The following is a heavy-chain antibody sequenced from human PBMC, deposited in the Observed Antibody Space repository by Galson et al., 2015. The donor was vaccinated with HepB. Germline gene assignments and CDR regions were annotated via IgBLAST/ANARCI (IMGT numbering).Heavy chain of an antibody. CDR1: GFTFSSFA. V-gene: IGHV3-30*04. D-gene: IGHD3-10*01. CDR2: ILHDGYNK. J-gene: IGHJ4*02. CDR3: ARRAGASGGFAFDY. Sequence: SLRLSCAASGFTFSSFAMHWVRQAPGKGLEWVAIILHDGYNKYYADSVKGRFTISRDNSKNTVFLQVNSPRAEDTAVYYCARRAGASGGFAFDYWGQGTLVTVSS.